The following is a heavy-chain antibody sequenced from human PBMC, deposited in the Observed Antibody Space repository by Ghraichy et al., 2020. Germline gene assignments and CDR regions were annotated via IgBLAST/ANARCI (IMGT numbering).Heavy chain of an antibody. J-gene: IGHJ4*02. Sequence: SETLSLTCTVSGGSISSYYWSWIRQPPGKGLEWIGYIYYSGSTNYNPSLKSRVTISVDTSKNQFSLKLSSVTAADTAVYYCARENYYDSSGYPVVWGQGTLVTVSS. CDR1: GGSISSYY. D-gene: IGHD3-22*01. CDR2: IYYSGST. V-gene: IGHV4-59*01. CDR3: ARENYYDSSGYPVV.